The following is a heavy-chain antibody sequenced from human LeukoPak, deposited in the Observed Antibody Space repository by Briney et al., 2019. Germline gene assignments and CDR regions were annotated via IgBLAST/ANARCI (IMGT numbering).Heavy chain of an antibody. V-gene: IGHV3-30-3*01. CDR2: ISYDGSNK. J-gene: IGHJ4*02. CDR1: GFTFSSYA. CDR3: ARDHPKGYCTNGVCYTPIY. Sequence: GRSLRLSCAASGFTFSSYAMHWVRQAPGKGLEWVAVISYDGSNKYYADSVKGRFTISRDNSKNTLYLQMNSLRAEDTAVYYCARDHPKGYCTNGVCYTPIYWGQGTLVTVSS. D-gene: IGHD2-8*01.